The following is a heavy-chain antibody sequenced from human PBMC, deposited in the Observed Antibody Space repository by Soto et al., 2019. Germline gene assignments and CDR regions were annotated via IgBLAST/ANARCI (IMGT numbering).Heavy chain of an antibody. D-gene: IGHD3-10*01. CDR3: ARDLRDKEPAVSYYMDV. CDR2: INPNSGGT. CDR1: GYTFTGYY. Sequence: ASVKVSCKASGYTFTGYYMHWVRQAPGQGLERMGWINPNSGGTNYAQKFQGWVTMTRDTSISTAYMELSRLRSDDTAVYYCARDLRDKEPAVSYYMDVWGKGTTVTVSS. V-gene: IGHV1-2*04. J-gene: IGHJ6*03.